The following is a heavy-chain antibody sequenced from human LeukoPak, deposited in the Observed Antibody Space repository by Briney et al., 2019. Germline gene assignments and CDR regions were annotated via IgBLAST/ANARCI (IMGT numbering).Heavy chain of an antibody. CDR3: ARGRLRSRFDP. V-gene: IGHV4-38-2*02. CDR1: GYSISSGYY. D-gene: IGHD2-15*01. CDR2: INHSGST. Sequence: SETLSLTCTVSGYSISSGYYWGWIRQPPGKGLEWIGEINHSGSTNYNPSLKSRVTISVDTSKNQFSLKLSSVTAADTAVYYCARGRLRSRFDPWGQGTLVTVSS. J-gene: IGHJ5*02.